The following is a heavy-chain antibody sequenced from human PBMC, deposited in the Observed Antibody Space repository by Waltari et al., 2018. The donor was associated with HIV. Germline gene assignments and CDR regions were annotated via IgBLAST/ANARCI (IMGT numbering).Heavy chain of an antibody. Sequence: QVQLVESGGGVVQPGRSLRLSCAASGFTFSSYGMHWVRQAPGKGLGWGAVIWYDGSNKYYADSVKGRFTISRDNSKNTLYLQMNSLRAEDTAVYYCARDAPTEGDYWGQGTLVTVSS. CDR3: ARDAPTEGDY. V-gene: IGHV3-33*01. J-gene: IGHJ4*02. CDR2: IWYDGSNK. D-gene: IGHD4-17*01. CDR1: GFTFSSYG.